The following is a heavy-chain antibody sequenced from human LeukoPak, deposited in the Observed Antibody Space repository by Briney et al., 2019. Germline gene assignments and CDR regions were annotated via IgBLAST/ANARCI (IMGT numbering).Heavy chain of an antibody. J-gene: IGHJ5*02. Sequence: SETLSFTCAVYGGSFSGYYWRWLTQPPGKGLEWIGEINHSGSTNYNPSLKSRVTISVESSQNQFSLKLSSVTAADAAVYYCARGLTIIADYCSSTSCSHRRWFDPWGQGTLFTVSS. CDR2: INHSGST. CDR1: GGSFSGYY. V-gene: IGHV4-34*01. D-gene: IGHD2-2*01. CDR3: ARGLTIIADYCSSTSCSHRRWFDP.